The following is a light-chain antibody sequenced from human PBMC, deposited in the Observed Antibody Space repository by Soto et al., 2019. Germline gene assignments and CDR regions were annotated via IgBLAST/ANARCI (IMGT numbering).Light chain of an antibody. CDR1: RSDVGGYNY. CDR3: SSYTSSSTYV. Sequence: QSALTQPASVSGSPGQSITISCTGTRSDVGGYNYVYWHQQHPGKAPKLMIYDVTNRPSGVSDRFSGSKSGNTASLTISGLQAEDEADYYWSSYTSSSTYVFGAGTKLTVL. CDR2: DVT. J-gene: IGLJ1*01. V-gene: IGLV2-14*01.